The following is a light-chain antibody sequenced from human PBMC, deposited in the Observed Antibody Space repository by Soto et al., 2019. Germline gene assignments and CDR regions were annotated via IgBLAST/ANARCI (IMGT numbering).Light chain of an antibody. CDR2: DVA. J-gene: IGLJ3*02. CDR1: SSDVGFYSY. Sequence: QSVLTQPASVSESPGQSITLSCTGTSSDVGFYSYVSWYQHHPGNAPKLLIYDVANRPSGVSNRFSGSKSDNTAYLSISGLQAEDEADYYCSSYTRSGTPVFGGGTKVTVL. V-gene: IGLV2-14*03. CDR3: SSYTRSGTPV.